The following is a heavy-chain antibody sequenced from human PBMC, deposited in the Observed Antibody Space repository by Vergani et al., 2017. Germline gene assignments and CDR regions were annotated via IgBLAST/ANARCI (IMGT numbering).Heavy chain of an antibody. V-gene: IGHV1-2*02. D-gene: IGHD6-13*01. CDR2: INPNSGGT. CDR3: ARLQIAASETFAY. J-gene: IGHJ4*02. CDR1: GYTFTGYY. Sequence: QVQLLQSGAEVKKPGASVKVSCKASGYTFTGYYMHWVRQAPGQGRVWMGWINPNSGGTKYAQKFQGRVTMTSETSISTAYMELSRLRSDDAAVYYCARLQIAASETFAYASQGTLVTVSS.